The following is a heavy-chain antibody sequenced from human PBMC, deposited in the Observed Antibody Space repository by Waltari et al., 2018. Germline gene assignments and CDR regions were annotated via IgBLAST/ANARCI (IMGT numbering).Heavy chain of an antibody. CDR3: ARGIVVVPAASPGMDV. Sequence: QVQLQESGPGLVKPSETLSLTCTVSGGSINPYFWTWPRQSPGKGLEWIGSISYSGSTNYNPSLKSRVTMSMDTSTSGFSLKLTSVTAADTAVYLCARGIVVVPAASPGMDVWGQGTTVTVSS. D-gene: IGHD2-2*01. J-gene: IGHJ6*01. V-gene: IGHV4-59*01. CDR1: GGSINPYF. CDR2: ISYSGST.